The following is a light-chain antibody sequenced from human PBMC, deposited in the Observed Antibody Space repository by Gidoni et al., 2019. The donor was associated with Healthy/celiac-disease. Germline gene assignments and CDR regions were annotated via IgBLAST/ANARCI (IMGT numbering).Light chain of an antibody. J-gene: IGKJ3*01. Sequence: DIVLTKSQDSLAVSLGVRATINCKSSQSVLYSSNNKNYLAWYQQKPGQPPKLLIYWASTRESGVPDRFSGSGSGTDFTLTISSLQAEDVAVYYCQQYYSTPRTFGPGTKVDIK. CDR3: QQYYSTPRT. CDR2: WAS. CDR1: QSVLYSSNNKNY. V-gene: IGKV4-1*01.